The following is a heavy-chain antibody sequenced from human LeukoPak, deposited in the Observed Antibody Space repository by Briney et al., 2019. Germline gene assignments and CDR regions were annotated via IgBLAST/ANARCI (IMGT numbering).Heavy chain of an antibody. D-gene: IGHD6-19*01. V-gene: IGHV1-69*05. J-gene: IGHJ4*02. CDR3: ARAVAVAGHVDY. CDR1: GGTFSSYA. CDR2: IIPIFGTA. Sequence: SVKVSCKASGGTFSSYAISWVRQAPGQGLEWMGGIIPIFGTANYAQKFQGRVTITTDESTSTAYMELSSLRSEDTAVYYCARAVAVAGHVDYWGQGTLVTVSS.